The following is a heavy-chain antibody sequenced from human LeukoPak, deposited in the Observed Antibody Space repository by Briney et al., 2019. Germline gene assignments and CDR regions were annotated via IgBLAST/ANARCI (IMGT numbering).Heavy chain of an antibody. CDR2: FYRDGGI. J-gene: IGHJ4*02. CDR3: AMGSFGDPLAL. Sequence: GGSLRLSCAASGFTVTNNYMNWVRQAPGKGLEWGSVFYRDGGIYYAHSVQGRLPIYRDNSKNTVYLQMNRLRVEDTAVYYCAMGSFGDPLALWGQRSLVTVSS. V-gene: IGHV3-66*01. D-gene: IGHD3-10*01. CDR1: GFTVTNNY.